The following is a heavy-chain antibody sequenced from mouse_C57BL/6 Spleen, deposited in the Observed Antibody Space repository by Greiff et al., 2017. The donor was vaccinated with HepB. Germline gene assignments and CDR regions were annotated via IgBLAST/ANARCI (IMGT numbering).Heavy chain of an antibody. CDR1: GFTFTSYW. CDR2: IYPGSGST. D-gene: IGHD2-3*01. V-gene: IGHV1-55*01. Sequence: QVQLKQPGAELVKPGASVKMSCKASGFTFTSYWITWVKQRPGQGLEWIGAIYPGSGSTNYHEKLKGKATLTVDTSYSTAYMQLSSLTSEDSAVYFYASAPLSNDGYYYFDYWGQGTTLTVSS. J-gene: IGHJ2*01. CDR3: ASAPLSNDGYYYFDY.